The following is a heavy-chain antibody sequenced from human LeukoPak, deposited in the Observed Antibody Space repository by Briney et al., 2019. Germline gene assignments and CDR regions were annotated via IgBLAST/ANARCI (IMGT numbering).Heavy chain of an antibody. CDR3: ARAPPECFGKLFPYYSGMDV. V-gene: IGHV3-66*01. Sequence: LILSCASSGFTVSSNYMSPVGQAPGNGLGLGSVRYSGATTYYASSVKRRFTITRDTSKNSMYLQMNSLRAEDTAVYYCARAPPECFGKLFPYYSGMDVWGQGTTVTVSS. J-gene: IGHJ6*02. CDR2: RYSGATT. CDR1: GFTVSSNY. D-gene: IGHD3-10*01.